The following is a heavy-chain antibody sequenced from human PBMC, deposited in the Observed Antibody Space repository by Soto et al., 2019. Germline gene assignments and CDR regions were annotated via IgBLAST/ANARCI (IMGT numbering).Heavy chain of an antibody. V-gene: IGHV1-69*12. CDR3: ARYYYDSSGYGKFAY. Sequence: QVQLVQSGAEVKKPGSSVKVSCKASGGTFSSYAISWVRQTPGQGLEWMGGIIPIFGTANYAQKFQGRVKISADESTSTAYMELSSLRSEDTAVYYCARYYYDSSGYGKFAYWGQGTLVTVAS. D-gene: IGHD3-22*01. J-gene: IGHJ4*02. CDR2: IIPIFGTA. CDR1: GGTFSSYA.